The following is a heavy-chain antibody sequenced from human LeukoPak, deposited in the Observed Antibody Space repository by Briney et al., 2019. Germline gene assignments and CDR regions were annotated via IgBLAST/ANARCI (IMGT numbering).Heavy chain of an antibody. CDR3: ARAPRGGSSWYGQSVYYFDY. CDR2: IGTAGDT. CDR1: YX. J-gene: IGHJ4*02. Sequence: YXMXXVRQATGXGLEWVSAIGTAGDTYYPGSVKGRFTISRENAKNSLYLQMNSLRAGDTAVYYCARAPRGGSSWYGQSVYYFDYWGQGTLVTVSS. V-gene: IGHV3-13*01. D-gene: IGHD6-13*01.